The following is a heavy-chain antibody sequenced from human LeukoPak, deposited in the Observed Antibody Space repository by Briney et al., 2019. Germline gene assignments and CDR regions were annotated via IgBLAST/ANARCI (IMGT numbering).Heavy chain of an antibody. J-gene: IGHJ3*02. Sequence: GRSLRLSCAASGFTFDDYAMHWVRQAPGKGLEWVSGISWNSGSIGYADSVKGRFTISRDNAKNSLYLQMNSLRAEDTALYCCAKDLYCSGGSCYSNASDIWGQGTMVTVSS. D-gene: IGHD2-15*01. V-gene: IGHV3-9*01. CDR3: AKDLYCSGGSCYSNASDI. CDR2: ISWNSGSI. CDR1: GFTFDDYA.